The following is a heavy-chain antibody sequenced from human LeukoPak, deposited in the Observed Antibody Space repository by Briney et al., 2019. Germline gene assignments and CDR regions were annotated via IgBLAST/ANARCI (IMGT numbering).Heavy chain of an antibody. Sequence: GASVKVSCKASGYTFTSYGISWVRQAPGQGLEWMGWISAYNGFTIYAQNLQGRVTMATDTSTSTAYMELRSLRSEDTAVYYCARPFWRRSHAFDIWGQGTMVTVSS. CDR2: ISAYNGFT. CDR3: ARPFWRRSHAFDI. D-gene: IGHD3-3*01. J-gene: IGHJ3*02. V-gene: IGHV1-18*01. CDR1: GYTFTSYG.